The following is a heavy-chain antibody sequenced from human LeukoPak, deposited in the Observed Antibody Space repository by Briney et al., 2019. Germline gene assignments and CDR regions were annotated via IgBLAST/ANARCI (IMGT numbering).Heavy chain of an antibody. Sequence: ASVNVSCKASWFTFTSYDINWVRQATGQELEWMGWMNPNSGNTGYAQKFQGRVTMTRNTSISTAYMELSSLRSEDTAVYYCAREGYYGSGYYYYGMDVWGQGTTVTVSS. V-gene: IGHV1-8*01. CDR2: MNPNSGNT. CDR1: WFTFTSYD. CDR3: AREGYYGSGYYYYGMDV. D-gene: IGHD3-10*01. J-gene: IGHJ6*02.